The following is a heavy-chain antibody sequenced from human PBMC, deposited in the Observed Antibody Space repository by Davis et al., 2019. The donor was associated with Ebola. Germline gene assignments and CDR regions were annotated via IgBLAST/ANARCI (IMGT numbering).Heavy chain of an antibody. CDR2: IIPIFGSA. D-gene: IGHD2-15*01. CDR3: ASRGYCSGGSCVNWFDP. Sequence: SVKVSCKASGYTFTSYDINWVRQATGQGLEWMGGIIPIFGSANYAQKFQGRVTITADESTSTGYMELSSLRSEDTAVYYCASRGYCSGGSCVNWFDPWGQGTLVTVSS. CDR1: GYTFTSYD. J-gene: IGHJ5*02. V-gene: IGHV1-69*13.